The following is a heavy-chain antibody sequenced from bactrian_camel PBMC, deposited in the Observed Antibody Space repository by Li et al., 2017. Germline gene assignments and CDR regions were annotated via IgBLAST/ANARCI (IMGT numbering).Heavy chain of an antibody. V-gene: IGHV3S40*01. Sequence: VQLVESGGGLVQPGGSLRLSCAASGFAFSHYDMSWVRQAPGKGLDWVSRIDSGGGNTWYADSVKGRFTISRDNAKNTVYLQMNSLKPEDTAMYYCAACGAQYFGGYPKREDFRYWGQGTQVTVS. CDR1: GFAFSHYD. D-gene: IGHD2*01. J-gene: IGHJ6*01. CDR2: IDSGGGNT. CDR3: AACGAQYFGGYPKREDFRY.